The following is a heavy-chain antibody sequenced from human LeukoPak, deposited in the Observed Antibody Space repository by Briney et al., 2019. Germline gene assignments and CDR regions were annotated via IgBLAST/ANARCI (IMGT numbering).Heavy chain of an antibody. CDR3: ARDFSVYYGSGAPGWFDP. CDR1: GGSFSSGSYY. D-gene: IGHD3-10*01. J-gene: IGHJ5*02. V-gene: IGHV4-61*01. CDR2: IYYSGST. Sequence: PSETLSLTCTVSGGSFSSGSYYWSWIRQPPGKGLEWIAYIYYSGSTNYNPSLKSRVTISVDTSKNQFSLKLSSVTAADTAVYYCARDFSVYYGSGAPGWFDPWGQGTLVTVSS.